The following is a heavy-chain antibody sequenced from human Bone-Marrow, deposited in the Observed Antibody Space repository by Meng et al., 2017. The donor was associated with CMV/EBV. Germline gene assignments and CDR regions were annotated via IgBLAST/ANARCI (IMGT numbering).Heavy chain of an antibody. D-gene: IGHD4-11*01. Sequence: GESLKISCSASGFTFSNAWMSWVRQASGKGLEWVGRIRSKANSYATAYAASVKGRFTISRDDSKNTAYLQMNSLKTEDTAVYYCTLTTEDYWGQGTVVTVSS. V-gene: IGHV3-73*01. CDR2: IRSKANSYAT. CDR3: TLTTEDY. J-gene: IGHJ4*02. CDR1: GFTFSNAW.